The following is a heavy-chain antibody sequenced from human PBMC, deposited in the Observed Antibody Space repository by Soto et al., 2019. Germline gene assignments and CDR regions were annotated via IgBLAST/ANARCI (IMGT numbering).Heavy chain of an antibody. V-gene: IGHV1-18*01. Sequence: ESSVKVSCKASCYTFPDYGIHWVRQAPGQGPEWMGWINTYNGNTNYAQKFQGRVTMTRDTSTSTAYMDLRSLRFDDTAIYYCARETDDSGWSTAEYFQHWG. CDR2: INTYNGNT. J-gene: IGHJ1*01. CDR3: ARETDDSGWSTAEYFQH. CDR1: CYTFPDYG. D-gene: IGHD6-6*01.